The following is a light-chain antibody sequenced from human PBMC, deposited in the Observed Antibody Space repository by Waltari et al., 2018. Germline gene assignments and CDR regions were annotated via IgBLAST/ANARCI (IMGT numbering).Light chain of an antibody. Sequence: EIVLTQSPGTASLSPGDRVTLSCRASQSVGSRSLAGYQQKPGQAPRLVIYRASRRATGIPDRCSGSGSGTDFSLTISRMEPEDFAVYYCQQHGTLPATFGQGTKVEIK. V-gene: IGKV3-20*01. J-gene: IGKJ1*01. CDR2: RAS. CDR1: QSVGSRS. CDR3: QQHGTLPAT.